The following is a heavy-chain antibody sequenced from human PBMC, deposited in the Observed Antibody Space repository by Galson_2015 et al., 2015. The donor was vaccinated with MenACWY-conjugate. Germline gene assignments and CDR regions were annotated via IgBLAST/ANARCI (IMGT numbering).Heavy chain of an antibody. J-gene: IGHJ5*02. V-gene: IGHV3-49*03. D-gene: IGHD5-18*01. CDR2: IRSKAYGGTT. Sequence: SLRLSCAASGFTFGDYAMSWFRQAPGKGLEWVGFIRSKAYGGTTEYAASVKGRFTISRDDSKSIAYLQMNSLKTEDTAVYYCTRDFSPKQLWLRAWGQGTLVTVSS. CDR3: TRDFSPKQLWLRA. CDR1: GFTFGDYA.